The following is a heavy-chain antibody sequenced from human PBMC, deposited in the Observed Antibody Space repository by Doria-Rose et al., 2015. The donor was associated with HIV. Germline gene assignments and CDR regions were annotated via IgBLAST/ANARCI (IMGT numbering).Heavy chain of an antibody. J-gene: IGHJ4*02. D-gene: IGHD6-13*01. V-gene: IGHV2-26*01. Sequence: SGPVLVKPTETLTLTCTVSGVSLSSPGMGVSWIRQPPGTALEWLANIVSDDERYYKTSLKSRLTIPRGTSKSQVVLTMTDMDPVDTATYYCARIKSSRWYHKYYFDFWGQGTLVIVSA. CDR3: ARIKSSRWYHKYYFDF. CDR2: IVSDDER. CDR1: GVSLSSPGMG.